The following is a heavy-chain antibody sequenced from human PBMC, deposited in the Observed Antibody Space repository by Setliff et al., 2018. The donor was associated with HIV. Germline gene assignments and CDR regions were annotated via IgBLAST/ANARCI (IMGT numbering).Heavy chain of an antibody. CDR1: GGTFSGYA. CDR3: VRGVTRDISGYYRDEYFQH. Sequence: ASVKVSCKASGGTFSGYAIGWVRQAPGQGLEWMGWISTYSGNTNYAQKLQGRVTMTTDTSTSTAYMEVRTLRSDDTAVYYCVRGVTRDISGYYRDEYFQHWGQGTPVTVSS. CDR2: ISTYSGNT. J-gene: IGHJ1*01. V-gene: IGHV1-18*01. D-gene: IGHD3-22*01.